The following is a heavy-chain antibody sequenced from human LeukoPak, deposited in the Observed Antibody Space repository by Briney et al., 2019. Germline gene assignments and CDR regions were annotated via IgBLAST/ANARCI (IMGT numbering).Heavy chain of an antibody. CDR3: ARAPEATADFDY. Sequence: RPGGSLRLSCAASGFTFDDYGMSWVRQAPGKGLEWVSGINWNGGSTGYADSVKGRFTISRDNSKNTLYLQMNSLRAEDTAVYYCARAPEATADFDYWGQGTLVTVSS. CDR1: GFTFDDYG. CDR2: INWNGGST. J-gene: IGHJ4*02. D-gene: IGHD1-26*01. V-gene: IGHV3-20*04.